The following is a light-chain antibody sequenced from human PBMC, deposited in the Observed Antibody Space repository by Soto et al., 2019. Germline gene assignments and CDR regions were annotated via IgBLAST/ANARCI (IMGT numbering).Light chain of an antibody. CDR1: QSISSW. Sequence: DIQMTQYPSTLSASVGDRVTIPSRASQSISSWLAWYQQKPGKVPKLLIYAASTLQSGVPSRFSGSGSGTDFTLTISSLQPEDVATYYCQKYKSAPITFGQGTRLEIK. CDR3: QKYKSAPIT. CDR2: AAS. J-gene: IGKJ5*01. V-gene: IGKV1-27*01.